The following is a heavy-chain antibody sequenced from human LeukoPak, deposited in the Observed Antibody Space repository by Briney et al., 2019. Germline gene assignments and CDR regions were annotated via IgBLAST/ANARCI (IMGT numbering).Heavy chain of an antibody. J-gene: IGHJ3*02. Sequence: ASVKVSCKTSGCTFTDYNLHWARQAPGQRLEWMGIIKPSGGGTSYAQTFQGRVFMTRDTSTSTVYMELSSLKSEDTAVYYCARVRDGYNDAYDIWGQGTMVTVSS. V-gene: IGHV1-46*01. D-gene: IGHD5-24*01. CDR2: IKPSGGGT. CDR3: ARVRDGYNDAYDI. CDR1: GCTFTDYN.